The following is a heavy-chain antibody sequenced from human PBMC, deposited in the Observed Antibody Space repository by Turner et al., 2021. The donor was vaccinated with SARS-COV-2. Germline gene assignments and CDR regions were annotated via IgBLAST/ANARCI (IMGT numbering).Heavy chain of an antibody. D-gene: IGHD1-26*01. V-gene: IGHV4-34*02. J-gene: IGHJ4*02. Sequence: QVQLQQWGAGLLKPSETLSLTCAVHGGSFSGHYCSWIRQPPGKGLEWIGEIHPGGSTDYNPSLKSRLTISVDTSKNQFFLKLSSVTAADTAVYYCARGQDRAKCGDSWGQGALVTVSS. CDR1: GGSFSGHY. CDR3: ARGQDRAKCGDS. CDR2: IHPGGST.